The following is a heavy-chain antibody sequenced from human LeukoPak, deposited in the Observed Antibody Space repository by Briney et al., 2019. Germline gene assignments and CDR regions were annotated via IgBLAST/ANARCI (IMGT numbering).Heavy chain of an antibody. CDR2: ISYDGSNK. CDR1: GFTFSSYA. CDR3: ASSRYFDWLAFDY. Sequence: GGSLRLSCAASGFTFSSYAMHWVRQAPGKGLEWVAVISYDGSNKYYADSVKGRFTISRDNSKNTLYLQMNSLRAEDTAVYYCASSRYFDWLAFDYWGQGTLVTVSS. D-gene: IGHD3-9*01. J-gene: IGHJ4*02. V-gene: IGHV3-30-3*01.